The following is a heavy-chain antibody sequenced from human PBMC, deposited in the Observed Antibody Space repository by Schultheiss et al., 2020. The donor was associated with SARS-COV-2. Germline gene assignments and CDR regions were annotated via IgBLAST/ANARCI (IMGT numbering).Heavy chain of an antibody. D-gene: IGHD3-10*01. Sequence: SETLSLTCTVSGGSVSSGSYYWSWIRQPPGKGLEWIGYIYYSGSPKYNPSLKSRVTISVDTSKNQFSLKLTSVTAADTAVYYCARDQGLYYYGSGSYLREDYYGMDVWGQGTVVTVSS. J-gene: IGHJ6*02. CDR1: GGSVSSGSYY. V-gene: IGHV4-61*01. CDR3: ARDQGLYYYGSGSYLREDYYGMDV. CDR2: IYYSGSP.